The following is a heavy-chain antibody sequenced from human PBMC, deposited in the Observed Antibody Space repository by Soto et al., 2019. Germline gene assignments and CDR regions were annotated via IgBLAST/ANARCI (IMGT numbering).Heavy chain of an antibody. D-gene: IGHD2-21*01. Sequence: QVQLQESGPGLVKPSETLSLTCTVSGGSISSYYWSWIRQPPGKGLEWIGYIYYSGSTNYNPSLKSRVTTSVDTSKNQFSLKLSSVTAADTAVYYCARAVPSIAGYFDYWGQGTLVTVSS. CDR1: GGSISSYY. CDR2: IYYSGST. V-gene: IGHV4-59*01. CDR3: ARAVPSIAGYFDY. J-gene: IGHJ4*02.